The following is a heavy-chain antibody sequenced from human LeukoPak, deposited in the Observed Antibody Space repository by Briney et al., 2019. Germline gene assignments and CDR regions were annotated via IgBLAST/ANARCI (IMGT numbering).Heavy chain of an antibody. CDR2: IIPIFGTA. Sequence: SVKVSCKASGGTFSSYAISWVRQAPGQGLEWMGGIIPIFGTANYAQKFQGRVTITADESTSTAYMELSSLRSEDTAVYYCAKDIVVVVAATPEGYHYYLDVWGKGTTVTVS. J-gene: IGHJ6*03. CDR1: GGTFSSYA. V-gene: IGHV1-69*13. CDR3: AKDIVVVVAATPEGYHYYLDV. D-gene: IGHD2-15*01.